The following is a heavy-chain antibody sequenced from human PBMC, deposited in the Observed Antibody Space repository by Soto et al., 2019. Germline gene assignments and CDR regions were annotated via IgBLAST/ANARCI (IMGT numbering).Heavy chain of an antibody. J-gene: IGHJ4*02. V-gene: IGHV4-39*01. CDR2: IYFSGRA. CDR1: GDSISSSSNYY. D-gene: IGHD3-10*01. CDR3: ATFEIYGSGSYSEPYHFHY. Sequence: QLQLQESGPGLVKPSETLSLTCTVSGDSISSSSNYYWGWIRQPPGKGLEWIGSIYFSGRAYYSPSLKSRVTISVDTSKNQFSLTLNSVTAADTAVYYCATFEIYGSGSYSEPYHFHYWGQGTLVTVSS.